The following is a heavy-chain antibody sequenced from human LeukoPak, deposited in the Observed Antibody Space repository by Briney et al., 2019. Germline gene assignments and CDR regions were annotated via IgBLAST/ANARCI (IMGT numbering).Heavy chain of an antibody. CDR1: GFTFNSYW. D-gene: IGHD5-24*01. Sequence: GGSLRLSCAASGFTFNSYWMSWVRQAPGKGLEWVANIKQDGSGENYVDSVKGRFTISRDNAKNSLYLQMNSLRAEDTALYYCAKDRLVEMAAHAFGIWGQGTMVTVSS. CDR2: IKQDGSGE. V-gene: IGHV3-7*03. J-gene: IGHJ3*02. CDR3: AKDRLVEMAAHAFGI.